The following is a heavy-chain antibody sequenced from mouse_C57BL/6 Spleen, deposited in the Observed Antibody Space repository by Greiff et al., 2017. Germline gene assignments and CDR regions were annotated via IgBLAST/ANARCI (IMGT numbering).Heavy chain of an antibody. Sequence: DVMLVESGGGLVQPGESLKLSCESNEYEFPSHDMSWVRKTPEKRLELVAAINSDGGSTYYPDTMERRFIISRDNTKKTLYLQMSSLRSEDTALYYCARGNYYDSSYPFAYWGQGTLVTVSA. J-gene: IGHJ3*01. CDR1: EYEFPSHD. CDR3: ARGNYYDSSYPFAY. V-gene: IGHV5-2*01. CDR2: INSDGGST. D-gene: IGHD1-1*01.